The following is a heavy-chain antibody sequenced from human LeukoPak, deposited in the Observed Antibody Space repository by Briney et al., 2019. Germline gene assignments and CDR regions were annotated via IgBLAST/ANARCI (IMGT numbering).Heavy chain of an antibody. J-gene: IGHJ4*02. D-gene: IGHD1-26*01. CDR2: IVVGSGNT. Sequence: SVTVSCKASGFTFTISAMQWVRQARGQRLEWIGWIVVGSGNTNYAQKFQERVTITRDMSTSRAYMELSSLRSEDTAVYYCAAVQVRANYYFDYWGQGTLVTVSS. CDR1: GFTFTISA. V-gene: IGHV1-58*02. CDR3: AAVQVRANYYFDY.